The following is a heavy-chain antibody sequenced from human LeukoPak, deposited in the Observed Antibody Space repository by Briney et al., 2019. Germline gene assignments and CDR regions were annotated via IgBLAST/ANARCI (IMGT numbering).Heavy chain of an antibody. CDR2: IIPIFGTA. CDR3: ARPGALDYSNYGYYYYYGMDV. CDR1: GGTFSSYA. V-gene: IGHV1-69*13. J-gene: IGHJ6*02. D-gene: IGHD4-11*01. Sequence: GASVTVSFKASGGTFSSYAISWVRQAPGQGLEWMGGIIPIFGTANYAQKFQGRVTITADESTSTAYMELSSLRSEDTAVYYCARPGALDYSNYGYYYYYGMDVWGQGTTVTVSS.